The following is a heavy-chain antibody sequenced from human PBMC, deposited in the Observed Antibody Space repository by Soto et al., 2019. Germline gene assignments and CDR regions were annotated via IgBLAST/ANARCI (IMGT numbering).Heavy chain of an antibody. J-gene: IGHJ5*02. Sequence: QVQLVQSGAEVKKPESSVKVSCKASGGTFSSYAITWLRQAPGQGLEWMGGIIPIFGTTNYAQKLQGRVTITADESTRTASMELRSLRAEDTAVYYCARYPPAGAVSTLGWFDPWGRGTLLTVSS. D-gene: IGHD6-13*01. CDR1: GGTFSSYA. V-gene: IGHV1-69*01. CDR3: ARYPPAGAVSTLGWFDP. CDR2: IIPIFGTT.